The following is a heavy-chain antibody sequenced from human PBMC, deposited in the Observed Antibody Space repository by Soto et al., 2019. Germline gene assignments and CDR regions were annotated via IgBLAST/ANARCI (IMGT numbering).Heavy chain of an antibody. CDR3: AKDQGFLEWIPQGGLDV. V-gene: IGHV3-23*01. CDR1: GFTFRKYV. Sequence: EVQLLESGGGLAQPGGSLRLSCEVSGFTFRKYVMTWVRQAPGKGLEWVSSLSSTGGSTYYADSVKGRFTVSRDNSKNTRLLQMNSLRAEDTAIYYCAKDQGFLEWIPQGGLDVWGPGTTVAVSS. D-gene: IGHD3-3*01. CDR2: LSSTGGST. J-gene: IGHJ6*02.